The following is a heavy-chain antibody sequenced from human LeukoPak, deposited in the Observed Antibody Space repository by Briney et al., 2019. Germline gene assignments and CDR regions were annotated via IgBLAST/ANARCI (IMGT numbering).Heavy chain of an antibody. CDR3: ARDSYRGGSYYVAVYGY. D-gene: IGHD1-26*01. J-gene: IGHJ4*02. CDR2: ISYDGSNK. Sequence: PGRSLRLSCAASGFTFSSYAMHWVRQAPGKGLEWVAVISYDGSNKYYADSVKGRFTISRDNSKNTLYLQMNSLRAEDTAVYYCARDSYRGGSYYVAVYGYWGQGTLVTVSS. V-gene: IGHV3-30*01. CDR1: GFTFSSYA.